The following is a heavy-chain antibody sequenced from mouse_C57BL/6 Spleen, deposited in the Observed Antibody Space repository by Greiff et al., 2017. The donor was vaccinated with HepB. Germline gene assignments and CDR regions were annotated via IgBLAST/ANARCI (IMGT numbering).Heavy chain of an antibody. V-gene: IGHV5-16*01. CDR2: INYDGSST. CDR1: GFTFSDYY. D-gene: IGHD1-1*01. Sequence: DVMLVESEGGLVQPGSSMKLSCTASGFTFSDYYMAWVRQVPEKGLEWVANINYDGSSTYYLDSLKSRFIISRDNAKNILYLQMSSLKSEDTATYYCARITTVVATDYYAMDYWGQGTSVTVSS. CDR3: ARITTVVATDYYAMDY. J-gene: IGHJ4*01.